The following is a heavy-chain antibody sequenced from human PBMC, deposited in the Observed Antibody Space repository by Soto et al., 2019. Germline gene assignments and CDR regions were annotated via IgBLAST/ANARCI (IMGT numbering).Heavy chain of an antibody. J-gene: IGHJ5*02. CDR2: IYHSGST. V-gene: IGHV4-38-2*01. CDR3: ARARAGDWFDP. CDR1: GYSISSGYY. Sequence: PSETLSLTCAVSGYSISSGYYWGWIRQPPGKGLEWIGSIYHSGSTYYNPSLKSRVTISVDTSKNQFSLKLGSVTAADTAVYYCARARAGDWFDPWGQGTLVTVSS. D-gene: IGHD6-19*01.